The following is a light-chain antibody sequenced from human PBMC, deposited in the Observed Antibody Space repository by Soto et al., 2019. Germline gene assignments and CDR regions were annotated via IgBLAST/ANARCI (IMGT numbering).Light chain of an antibody. CDR3: KQYDNFPPWT. Sequence: EVVMTQSPATLSVSPGERATLSCRASQSVGRYLAWYQHKPGQAPRLIIYGASIRATVVPARFSGSGSGTEFILPSRSVQSEDFAGYFCKQYDNFPPWTFGLVTTVEGK. CDR2: GAS. V-gene: IGKV3-15*01. J-gene: IGKJ1*01. CDR1: QSVGRY.